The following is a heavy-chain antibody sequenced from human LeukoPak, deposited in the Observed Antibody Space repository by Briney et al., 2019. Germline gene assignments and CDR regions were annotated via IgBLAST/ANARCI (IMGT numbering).Heavy chain of an antibody. CDR1: TFSSYA. Sequence: TFSSYAMSWVRQAPGKGLEWIGSIYYSGSTYYNPSLKSRVTMSVDTSKNQFSLKLSSVTAADTAVYYCARERDSAKDYWGQGTLVTVSS. CDR3: ARERDSAKDY. V-gene: IGHV4-39*07. D-gene: IGHD5-18*01. J-gene: IGHJ4*02. CDR2: IYYSGST.